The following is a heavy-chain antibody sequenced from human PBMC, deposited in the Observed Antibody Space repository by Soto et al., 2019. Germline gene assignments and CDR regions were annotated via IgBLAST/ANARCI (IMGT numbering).Heavy chain of an antibody. CDR3: ARDWGRSNYFDY. V-gene: IGHV4-59*02. Sequence: QVQLQESGPGLVKPSETLSLTCTVSGGSVNTFYWSWIRQPPGKGLEWVGHVYYTGRTDYNPSLRSRVTISVDTTKNQVSLKLNSVTTADTAVYFCARDWGRSNYFDYWGQGTLVTVSS. CDR1: GGSVNTFY. J-gene: IGHJ4*02. CDR2: VYYTGRT. D-gene: IGHD3-16*01.